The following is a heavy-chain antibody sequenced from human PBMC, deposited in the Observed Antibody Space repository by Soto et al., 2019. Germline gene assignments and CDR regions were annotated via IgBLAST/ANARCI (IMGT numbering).Heavy chain of an antibody. CDR3: AKEADISGYYPDY. V-gene: IGHV3-23*01. CDR2: ISGSGGST. J-gene: IGHJ4*02. CDR1: GFTFSSYA. Sequence: GGSLRLSCAASGFTFSSYAMSWVRQAPGKGPEWVSVISGSGGSTHYADSVKGRSTISRDNSKNTLHLQVNSLRGEDTAVYYCAKEADISGYYPDYWGQGTQVTVSS. D-gene: IGHD3-22*01.